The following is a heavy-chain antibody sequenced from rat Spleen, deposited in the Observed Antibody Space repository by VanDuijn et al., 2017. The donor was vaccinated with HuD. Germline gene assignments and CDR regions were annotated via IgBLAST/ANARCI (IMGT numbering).Heavy chain of an antibody. CDR3: ARHGITTTRFAY. J-gene: IGHJ3*01. CDR2: ISYDGSST. CDR1: GFTFSNHG. V-gene: IGHV5-29*01. D-gene: IGHD1-10*01. Sequence: EVQLVESGGGLVQPGRSLKLSCAASGFTFSNHGMAWVRQAPTTGLEWVATISYDGSSTYYRDSVKGRFTISRDNAKSTLYLQMDSLRSEDTATYYCARHGITTTRFAYWGQGTLVTVSS.